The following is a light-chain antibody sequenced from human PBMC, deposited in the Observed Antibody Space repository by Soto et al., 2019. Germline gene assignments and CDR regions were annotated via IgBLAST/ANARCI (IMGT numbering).Light chain of an antibody. V-gene: IGKV3-20*01. CDR1: QSVSSSY. CDR2: GAS. J-gene: IGKJ1*01. Sequence: EIVLTQSPGTLSLSPGERATLSCRASQSVSSSYLAWYQQKPGQAPRHLIYGASSRATGIPDRFSGSGSGTDFTLTISRLEPEDFAVYYCQQYGSSRTFGQGTKVDIK. CDR3: QQYGSSRT.